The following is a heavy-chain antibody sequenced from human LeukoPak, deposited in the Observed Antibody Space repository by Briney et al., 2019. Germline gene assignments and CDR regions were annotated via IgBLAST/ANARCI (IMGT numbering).Heavy chain of an antibody. CDR2: ISAYNGNT. J-gene: IGHJ1*01. V-gene: IGHV1-18*01. D-gene: IGHD3-22*01. CDR3: ARDHGDYDSSGYYSRYFQH. Sequence: ASVKVSCKASGYTFTSYGISRVRQAPGQGLEWMGWISAYNGNTNYAQKLQGRVTMTTDTSTSTAYMELRSLRSDDTAVYYCARDHGDYDSSGYYSRYFQHWGQGTLVTVSS. CDR1: GYTFTSYG.